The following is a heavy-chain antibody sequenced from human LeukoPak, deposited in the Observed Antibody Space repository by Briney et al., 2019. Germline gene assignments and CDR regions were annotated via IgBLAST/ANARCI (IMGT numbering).Heavy chain of an antibody. CDR2: ISANNGKT. CDR1: GYTFTSYG. Sequence: ASVKVSCKASGYTFTSYGISWVRQAPGQGLEWIGWISANNGKTKYAHNLQGRVAMTTDTSVSTAYMELRSLRSDDTAVYYCARNMTTSVPIDIEDAFDIWRQRTMVTVSS. D-gene: IGHD4-17*01. CDR3: ARNMTTSVPIDIEDAFDI. J-gene: IGHJ3*02. V-gene: IGHV1-18*01.